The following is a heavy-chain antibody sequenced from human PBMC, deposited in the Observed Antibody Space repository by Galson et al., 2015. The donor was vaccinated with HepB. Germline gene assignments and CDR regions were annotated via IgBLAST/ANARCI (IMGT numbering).Heavy chain of an antibody. CDR3: ARVSSSGIAARPKDY. CDR2: INHSGST. D-gene: IGHD6-6*01. Sequence: YWSWIRQPPGKGLEWIGEINHSGSTNYNPSLKSRVTISVDTSKNQFSLKLSSVTAADTAVYYCARVSSSGIAARPKDYWGQGTLVTVSS. CDR1: Y. V-gene: IGHV4-34*01. J-gene: IGHJ4*02.